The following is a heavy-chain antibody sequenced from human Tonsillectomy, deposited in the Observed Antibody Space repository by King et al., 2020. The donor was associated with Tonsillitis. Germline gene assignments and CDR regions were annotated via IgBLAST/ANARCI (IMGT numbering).Heavy chain of an antibody. V-gene: IGHV3-15*07. CDR2: IKSKTDVGTT. CDR1: GFSFSNAW. D-gene: IGHD6-19*01. CDR3: TTGYRSGWYVGY. J-gene: IGHJ4*02. Sequence: VQLVESGGGLVKPGGSLRVSCAASGFSFSNAWMNWVRQAPGKGLEWVVRIKSKTDVGTTDCAAPVKGRFTISRDDSKNTLYLQMNSLKTEDTAVYYCTTGYRSGWYVGYWGQGTLVTVSS.